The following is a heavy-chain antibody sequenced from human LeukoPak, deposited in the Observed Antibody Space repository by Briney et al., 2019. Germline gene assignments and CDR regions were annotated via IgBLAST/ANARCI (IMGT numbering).Heavy chain of an antibody. CDR1: GGSFSGYY. CDR3: ARHYYSSSSYYYYYMDV. Sequence: PSETLSLTCAVYGGSFSGYYWSWIRQPPGKGLEWIGEINHSGSTNYNPSLKSRVTISLDTSKNQFSLKLSSVTAADTAVYYCARHYYSSSSYYYYYMDVWGKETTVTVSS. D-gene: IGHD2-2*01. J-gene: IGHJ6*03. V-gene: IGHV4-34*01. CDR2: INHSGST.